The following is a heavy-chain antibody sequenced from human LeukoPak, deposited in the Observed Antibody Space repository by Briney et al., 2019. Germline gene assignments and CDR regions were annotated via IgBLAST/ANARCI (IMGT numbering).Heavy chain of an antibody. CDR2: INHSGST. D-gene: IGHD3-16*01. CDR1: GGSFSGYY. CDR3: ARAEEVYDYVWGSSHWFDP. J-gene: IGHJ5*02. Sequence: SETLSLTCAVYGGSFSGYYWSWLRQPPGKGLEWIGEINHSGSTNYNPSLTSRVTISVDTSKNQFSLKLSSVTAADTAVYYCARAEEVYDYVWGSSHWFDPWGQGTLVTVSS. V-gene: IGHV4-34*01.